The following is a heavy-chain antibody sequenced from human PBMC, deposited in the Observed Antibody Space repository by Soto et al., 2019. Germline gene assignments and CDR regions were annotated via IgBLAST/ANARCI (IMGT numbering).Heavy chain of an antibody. CDR2: INPSGGST. CDR3: ARDRDGAAVAGNSGYYYMDV. CDR1: GYTFTSYY. J-gene: IGHJ6*03. V-gene: IGHV1-46*01. Sequence: QVQLVQSGAEVKKPGASVKVSCKASGYTFTSYYMHWVRQAPGQGLEWMGIINPSGGSTSYAQKCQGRVTMTRGTSTSTVYKELSSLRAEDTAVYYCARDRDGAAVAGNSGYYYMDVWGKGTTVTVSS. D-gene: IGHD6-19*01.